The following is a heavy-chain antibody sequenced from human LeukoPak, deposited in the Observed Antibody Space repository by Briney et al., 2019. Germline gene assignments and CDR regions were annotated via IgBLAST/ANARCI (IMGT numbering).Heavy chain of an antibody. Sequence: GGSLRLSCAASGFTFSSYAMSWVRQAPGKGLEWVSAISGSGGSTYYADSVKGRFTISRDNSKNTLYLQMNSLRAEDTAVYYCAILTAYYYDSSGLFDYWGQGTLVTVSS. D-gene: IGHD3-22*01. CDR1: GFTFSSYA. J-gene: IGHJ4*02. CDR2: ISGSGGST. CDR3: AILTAYYYDSSGLFDY. V-gene: IGHV3-23*01.